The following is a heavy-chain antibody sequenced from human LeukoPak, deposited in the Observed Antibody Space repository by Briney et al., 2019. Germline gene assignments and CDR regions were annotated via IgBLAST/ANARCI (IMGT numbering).Heavy chain of an antibody. CDR1: GFTFSSYA. CDR3: ARDKIPYYYYGMDV. D-gene: IGHD2-2*02. V-gene: IGHV3-30-3*01. J-gene: IGHJ6*02. CDR2: ISYDGSNK. Sequence: SLTLSCAASGFTFSSYAMHWVRQAPGKGLEWVAVISYDGSNKYYADSVKGRFTISRDNSKNTLYLQMNSLRAEDTAVYYCARDKIPYYYYGMDVWGQGNRVTFSS.